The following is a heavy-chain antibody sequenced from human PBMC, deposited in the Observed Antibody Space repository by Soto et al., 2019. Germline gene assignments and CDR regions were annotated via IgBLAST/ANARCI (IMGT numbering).Heavy chain of an antibody. CDR3: ARDDYYYGMDV. CDR2: INSDGSST. CDR1: GFTFSSYW. J-gene: IGHJ6*02. V-gene: IGHV3-74*01. Sequence: VGSLRLSCAASGFTFSSYWMHWVRQAPGKGLVWVSRINSDGSSTSYADSVKGRFTISRDNAKNTLYLQMNSLRAEDTAVYYCARDDYYYGMDVWGQGTTVTVSS.